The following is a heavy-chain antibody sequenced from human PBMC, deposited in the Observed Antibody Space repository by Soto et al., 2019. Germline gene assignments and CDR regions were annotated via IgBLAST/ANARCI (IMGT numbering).Heavy chain of an antibody. J-gene: IGHJ4*02. CDR3: ARDRGVVVVPAATHMIAY. V-gene: IGHV1-46*03. CDR2: INPSGGST. CDR1: GYTFTSYY. D-gene: IGHD2-2*01. Sequence: GASVKVSCKASGYTFTSYYMHCVRQAPGQGLEWMGIINPSGGSTSYAQKFQGRVTMTRDTSTSTVYMELSSLRPEDTAVYYCARDRGVVVVPAATHMIAYWGQGTLVTVSS.